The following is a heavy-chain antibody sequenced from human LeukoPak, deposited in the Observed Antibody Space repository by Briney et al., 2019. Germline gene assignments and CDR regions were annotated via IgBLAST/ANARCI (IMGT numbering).Heavy chain of an antibody. J-gene: IGHJ5*02. CDR1: GYTFTGYC. V-gene: IGHV1-2*02. D-gene: IGHD3-16*02. Sequence: ASVKVSCKASGYTFTGYCMHWVRQAPGQGLEWMGWINPNSGGTNYAQKFQGRVTMTRDTSISTAYMELSSLRSEDTAVYYCARADRSTDFDPWGQGTLVTVSS. CDR2: INPNSGGT. CDR3: ARADRSTDFDP.